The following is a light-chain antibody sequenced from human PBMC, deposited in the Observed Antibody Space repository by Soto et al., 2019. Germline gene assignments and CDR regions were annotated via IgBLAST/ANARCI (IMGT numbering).Light chain of an antibody. CDR1: QSVSSN. V-gene: IGKV3-20*01. CDR3: HQYATSSRT. Sequence: ATLSVSPGATVILPCSASQSVSSNLAWYQQQTGQAPRLLIYGESSRATGIPAGFSGSGSGTDFNLTVNRLAPEEFAVYYCHQYATSSRTFGQGTKVDIK. CDR2: GES. J-gene: IGKJ1*01.